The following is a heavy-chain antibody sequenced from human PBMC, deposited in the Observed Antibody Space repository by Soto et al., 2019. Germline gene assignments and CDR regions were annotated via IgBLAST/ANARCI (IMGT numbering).Heavy chain of an antibody. CDR1: GLTISSFA. CDR3: ARTSHSAFDF. D-gene: IGHD2-21*01. V-gene: IGHV3-48*02. J-gene: IGHJ4*02. CDR2: FSSSGETI. Sequence: PGGSLRPPGLPSGLTISSFAWTWARQAPGRGLEWVSFFSSSGETIYYADSVRGRFSISRDSAKNSLSLRMNGLTDDDTAIYYCARTSHSAFDFWGQGALVTVSS.